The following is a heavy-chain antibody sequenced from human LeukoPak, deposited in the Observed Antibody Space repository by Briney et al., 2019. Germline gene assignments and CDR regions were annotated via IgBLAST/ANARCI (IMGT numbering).Heavy chain of an antibody. CDR1: GFTFTGHT. CDR3: VIDRGAR. J-gene: IGHJ4*02. Sequence: GGSQRLSCAASGFTFTGHTMTWLRQAPGKGLEWVSIIGGRDDRTYYADFVEGRFTISRENSKNILYLHMSSLRAEDTAVYYCVIDRGARWGQGTLVTVSS. CDR2: IGGRDDRT. V-gene: IGHV3-23*01.